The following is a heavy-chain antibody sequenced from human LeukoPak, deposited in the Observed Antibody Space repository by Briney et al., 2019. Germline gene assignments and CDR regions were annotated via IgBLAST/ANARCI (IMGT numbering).Heavy chain of an antibody. J-gene: IGHJ4*02. CDR1: GGSISSSSHY. CDR3: ASRIVVAGTVDY. CDR2: IYYSGST. V-gene: IGHV4-39*01. D-gene: IGHD6-19*01. Sequence: PSETLSLTCTVSGGSISSSSHYWGWIRQPPGKGLEWIGSIYYSGSTYYNPSLQSRVTISVDTSKNQLSLKLSSVTAADTAIYYCASRIVVAGTVDYWGQGTLVTVSS.